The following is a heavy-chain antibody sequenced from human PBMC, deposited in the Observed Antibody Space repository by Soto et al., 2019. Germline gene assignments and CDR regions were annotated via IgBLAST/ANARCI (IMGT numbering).Heavy chain of an antibody. D-gene: IGHD4-17*01. CDR2: INAGNGNT. J-gene: IGHJ4*02. Sequence: ASVKVSCNASGYTFTSYAMHWVRQAPGQRLEWMGWINAGNGNTKYSQKFQGRVTITRDTSASTAYMELSSLRSEDTAVYYCARGGDYGDYQYYFDYWGQGTLVTVSS. CDR1: GYTFTSYA. CDR3: ARGGDYGDYQYYFDY. V-gene: IGHV1-3*01.